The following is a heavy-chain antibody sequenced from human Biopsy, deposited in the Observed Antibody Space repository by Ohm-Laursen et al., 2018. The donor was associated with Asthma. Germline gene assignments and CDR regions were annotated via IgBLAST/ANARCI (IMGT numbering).Heavy chain of an antibody. D-gene: IGHD3-10*01. CDR3: ARAVDYSHYYGIDV. V-gene: IGHV1-18*01. CDR1: GYTFNSAG. CDR2: ISVYNGNT. Sequence: SVKVSCKTSGYTFNSAGITWVRQAPGQGLEWMGWISVYNGNTKVAQKLQDRVTMITDTSTCTAYMELRSLRSDDTAVYFCARAVDYSHYYGIDVWGQGTTVTVS. J-gene: IGHJ6*02.